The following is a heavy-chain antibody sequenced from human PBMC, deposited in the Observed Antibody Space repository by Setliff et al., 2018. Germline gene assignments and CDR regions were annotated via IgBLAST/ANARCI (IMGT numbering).Heavy chain of an antibody. Sequence: SETLSLTCTVSGGSISSSSYYWGWIRQPPGKGLEWIGSIYYSGSTYYNPSLKSRVTISVDTSKNQFSLKLSPVTAADTAVYYCARHRSGWYGYYYCGMDVWGQGTTVTVSS. V-gene: IGHV4-39*01. CDR2: IYYSGST. J-gene: IGHJ6*02. CDR1: GGSISSSSYY. D-gene: IGHD6-19*01. CDR3: ARHRSGWYGYYYCGMDV.